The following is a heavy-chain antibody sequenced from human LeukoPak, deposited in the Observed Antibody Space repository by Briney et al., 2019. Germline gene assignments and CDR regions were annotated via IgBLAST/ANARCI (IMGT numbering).Heavy chain of an antibody. CDR1: GFTFSSYA. CDR3: AKEPYDNSGYYFDY. V-gene: IGHV3-23*01. J-gene: IGHJ4*02. Sequence: PGGSLRLSCAASGFTFSSYAMSWVRQAPGKGLEWVSAISGSGGSTYYADSVKGRFSISRDSSKNTVYLQMNSLRDEDTAVYYCAKEPYDNSGYYFDYWGQGTLVTVSS. D-gene: IGHD3-22*01. CDR2: ISGSGGST.